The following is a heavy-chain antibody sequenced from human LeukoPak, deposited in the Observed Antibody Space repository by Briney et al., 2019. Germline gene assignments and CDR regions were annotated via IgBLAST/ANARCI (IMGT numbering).Heavy chain of an antibody. V-gene: IGHV3-23*01. CDR3: AREGDRGAEVADYFDY. D-gene: IGHD6-19*01. J-gene: IGHJ4*02. CDR2: ISGGSAAT. CDR1: GFTFSIYS. Sequence: PGGSLRLSRAASGFTFSIYSMAWVRQAPGKGLEWVSVISGGSAATFYADSVKGRFTISRDNSKNTMYLQISSLRSEDTAVYYCAREGDRGAEVADYFDYWGQGSLVTVSS.